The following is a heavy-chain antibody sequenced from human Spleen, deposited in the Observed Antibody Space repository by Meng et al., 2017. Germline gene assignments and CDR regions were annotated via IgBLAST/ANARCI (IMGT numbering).Heavy chain of an antibody. CDR3: ARGGGATVYYQFDN. J-gene: IGHJ4*02. D-gene: IGHD4-17*01. V-gene: IGHV3-21*06. CDR2: ISSGSTYI. Sequence: GGSLRLSCAASGFTFSSYSLTWVRQAPGKGLEWVSSISSGSTYIYHADSVKGRFTSSRDNAKNSLFLQMNSLKAEDTAVYYCARGGGATVYYQFDNWGQGTLVTVSS. CDR1: GFTFSSYS.